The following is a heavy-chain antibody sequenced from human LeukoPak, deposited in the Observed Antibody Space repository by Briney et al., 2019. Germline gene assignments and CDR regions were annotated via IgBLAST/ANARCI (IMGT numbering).Heavy chain of an antibody. CDR1: GGTFSSYA. Sequence: SVKVSCKASGGTFSSYAISWVRQAPGQGLEWMGGVIPIFGTANYAQKFQGRVTITADESTSTAYMELSSLRSEDTAVYYCAIDTYYYDSSGYTGDIWGQGTMVTVSS. CDR3: AIDTYYYDSSGYTGDI. J-gene: IGHJ3*02. V-gene: IGHV1-69*13. D-gene: IGHD3-22*01. CDR2: VIPIFGTA.